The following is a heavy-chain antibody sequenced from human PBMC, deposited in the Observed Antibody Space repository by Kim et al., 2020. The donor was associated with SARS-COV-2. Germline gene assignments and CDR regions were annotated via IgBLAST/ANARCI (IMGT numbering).Heavy chain of an antibody. CDR2: FYYGGGT. D-gene: IGHD1-1*01. Sequence: SETLSLTCTVSGGPFGSYYWSWIRQPPGRRLEWIGFFYYGGGTHYSPSFRSRVTISKNASNKQFSLSLNSVTAADTAVYFCARSTWGLDWYFDVWGRGTLDAVSS. CDR3: ARSTWGLDWYFDV. CDR1: GGPFGSYY. J-gene: IGHJ2*01. V-gene: IGHV4-59*01.